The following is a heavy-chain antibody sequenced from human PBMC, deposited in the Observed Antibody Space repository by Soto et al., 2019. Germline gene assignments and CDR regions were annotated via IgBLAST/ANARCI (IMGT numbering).Heavy chain of an antibody. CDR2: IYPSGGST. J-gene: IGHJ4*02. D-gene: IGHD3-9*01. Sequence: HPGGSVRLSCAAAGFMFSSYGMSWVRQAPGKGLQWVATIYPSGGSTHYAESVRGRFTISRDNSRDTLYLQTNSLRAEDTAVYYCAKDPSTGPPDCWGQGALVTVSS. V-gene: IGHV3-23*01. CDR1: GFMFSSYG. CDR3: AKDPSTGPPDC.